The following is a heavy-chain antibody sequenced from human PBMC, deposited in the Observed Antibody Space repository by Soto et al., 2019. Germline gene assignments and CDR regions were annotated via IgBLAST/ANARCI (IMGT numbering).Heavy chain of an antibody. D-gene: IGHD4-17*01. J-gene: IGHJ6*01. CDR1: GGFISSYV. CDR3: ARDSVTTVTSRAGYYYYYCGMDV. Sequence: ETLSLTSTVSGGFISSYVWSWIRLPAGTGQEWIGRISTRGSINYNSSLKSRVKMSVDTSKNQFSLKLSSVTAAHTAVYYCARDSVTTVTSRAGYYYYYCGMDVCGQGTTVT. CDR2: ISTRGSI. V-gene: IGHV4-4*07.